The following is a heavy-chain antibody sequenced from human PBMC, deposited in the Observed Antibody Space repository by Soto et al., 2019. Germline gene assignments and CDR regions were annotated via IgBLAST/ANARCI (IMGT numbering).Heavy chain of an antibody. V-gene: IGHV1-2*06. Sequence: QVQLVQSGAEMKKPGASVKVSCKASGYTFIDFYIYWVRQAPGQGLEWMGRINPNSGGTNYAQKFQGRVTMTRDTSISAAYMELSGLKSDDTAVYYCARDYDPPHWGQVTLVTVSS. CDR1: GYTFIDFY. J-gene: IGHJ4*02. CDR3: ARDYDPPH. CDR2: INPNSGGT. D-gene: IGHD3-22*01.